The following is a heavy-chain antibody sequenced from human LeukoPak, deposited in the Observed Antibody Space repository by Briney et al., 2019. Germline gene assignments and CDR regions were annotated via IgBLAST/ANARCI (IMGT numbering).Heavy chain of an antibody. CDR1: GGTFSSYA. D-gene: IGHD4-17*01. V-gene: IGHV1-69*13. CDR2: IIPIFGTA. Sequence: GASVKVSCKASGGTFSSYAISWVRQAPGQGLEWMGGIIPIFGTANYAQKFQGRVTITADESTSTAYMELSSLRSEDTAVYYCASFGQTTVTPVNWFDPWGQGTLVTVSS. J-gene: IGHJ5*02. CDR3: ASFGQTTVTPVNWFDP.